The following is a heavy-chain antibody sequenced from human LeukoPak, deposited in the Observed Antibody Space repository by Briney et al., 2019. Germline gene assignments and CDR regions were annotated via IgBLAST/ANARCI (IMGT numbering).Heavy chain of an antibody. Sequence: ASVKVSCKASGYTFTSYGISWVRQAPGQGLEWMGWISAYNGNTNYAQKLQGRVTMTTDTSTSTAYMELRSLRSDDTAVYYCARPIFAHLPSIGFDYWGQGTLVTVSS. D-gene: IGHD3-3*01. CDR3: ARPIFAHLPSIGFDY. J-gene: IGHJ4*02. CDR1: GYTFTSYG. CDR2: ISAYNGNT. V-gene: IGHV1-18*01.